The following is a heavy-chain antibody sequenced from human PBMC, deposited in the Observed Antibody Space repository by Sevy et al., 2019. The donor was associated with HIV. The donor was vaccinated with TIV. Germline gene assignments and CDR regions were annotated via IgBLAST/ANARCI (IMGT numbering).Heavy chain of an antibody. CDR3: AGENAWGRGYS. Sequence: SETLSLTCTVSGGSITSLYWNWIRQPPGKGLEWIANIYYNGHINYNPSLKSGVTLSIDTSKNQFSLGLSSVTAADTAMYYCAGENAWGRGYSWGQGTLVTVSS. CDR1: GGSITSLY. V-gene: IGHV4-59*08. CDR2: IYYNGHI. J-gene: IGHJ4*02. D-gene: IGHD1-26*01.